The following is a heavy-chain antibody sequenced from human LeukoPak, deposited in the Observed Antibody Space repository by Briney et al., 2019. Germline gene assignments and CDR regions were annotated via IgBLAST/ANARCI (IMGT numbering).Heavy chain of an antibody. Sequence: SETLSLTCVVYGGSFSGYFWSWIRHPPGKGLEWIGEINHSGSTNYNPSLKSRVTISVGTSKNQSSLKLSSVTAADTAVYYCARRPYCGGDCYSRDHYNWFDPWGQGTLVTVSS. CDR3: ARRPYCGGDCYSRDHYNWFDP. V-gene: IGHV4-34*01. CDR1: GGSFSGYF. D-gene: IGHD2-21*02. J-gene: IGHJ5*02. CDR2: INHSGST.